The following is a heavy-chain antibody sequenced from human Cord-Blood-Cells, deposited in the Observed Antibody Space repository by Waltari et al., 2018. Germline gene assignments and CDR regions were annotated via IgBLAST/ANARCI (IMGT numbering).Heavy chain of an antibody. CDR3: AGGIAAPPGWFDP. J-gene: IGHJ5*02. D-gene: IGHD6-6*01. V-gene: IGHV1-69-2*01. CDR1: GYTFTDYY. Sequence: EVQLVQSGAEVKKPGATVKISCKVSGYTFTDYYMHWVQQAPGKGLEWMGRGDPGDGETIDAEKVQGRVTITADTSTDTAYMELSSLRSEDTAVYYWAGGIAAPPGWFDPWGQGTLVTVSS. CDR2: GDPGDGET.